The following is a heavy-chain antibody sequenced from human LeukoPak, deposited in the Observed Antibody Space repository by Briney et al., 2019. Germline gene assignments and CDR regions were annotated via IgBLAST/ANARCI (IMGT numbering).Heavy chain of an antibody. CDR1: GGSISRSY. CDR3: AREGGSNSLGLRDTFDI. J-gene: IGHJ3*02. CDR2: IYYTGST. Sequence: SETLSLTCTVSGGSISRSYWTWIRQPPGKGLEWIGYIYYTGSTDYNPSLKGRITISADTSKNQFSLKLTSVTAADTAMYYCAREGGSNSLGLRDTFDIWGQGTMVTVSS. V-gene: IGHV4-59*01. D-gene: IGHD3-10*01.